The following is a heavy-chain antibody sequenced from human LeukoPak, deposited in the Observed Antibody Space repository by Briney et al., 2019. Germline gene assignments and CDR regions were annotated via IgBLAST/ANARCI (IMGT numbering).Heavy chain of an antibody. V-gene: IGHV3-23*01. CDR2: ISGSGGST. CDR3: AKSNDYGDYGGGDY. CDR1: GFTFSSYA. J-gene: IGHJ4*02. D-gene: IGHD4-17*01. Sequence: GGSLRLSCAASGFTFSSYAMSWVRQAPGKGLEWVSAISGSGGSTYYADSVKGRFAISRDNSKNTLYLQMNSLRAEDTAVYYCAKSNDYGDYGGGDYWGQGTLVTVSS.